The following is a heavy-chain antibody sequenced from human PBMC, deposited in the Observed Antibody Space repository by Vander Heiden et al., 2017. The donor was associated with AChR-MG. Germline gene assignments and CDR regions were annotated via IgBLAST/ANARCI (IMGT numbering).Heavy chain of an antibody. CDR2: ISAYNCNT. V-gene: IGHV1-18*01. Sequence: QVQLVQSGAEVKKPGAAVKVSCKASGYTLTSYGISWVRQAPGQGLEWMGWISAYNCNTDYAQKLQGRVTMTTDTSTSTAYMELRSLRSDDTAVYYCAREQSRYSSSWTRRGVGNWFDPWGQGTLVTVSS. CDR1: GYTLTSYG. J-gene: IGHJ5*02. D-gene: IGHD6-13*01. CDR3: AREQSRYSSSWTRRGVGNWFDP.